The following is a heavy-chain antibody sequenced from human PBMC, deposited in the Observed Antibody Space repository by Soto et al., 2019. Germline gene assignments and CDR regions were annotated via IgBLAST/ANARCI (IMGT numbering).Heavy chain of an antibody. CDR2: ISYDGSNK. D-gene: IGHD3-3*01. V-gene: IGHV3-30-3*01. J-gene: IGHJ6*02. CDR3: ARDFWSGSIIYYYYYGMDV. CDR1: GFTFSSYA. Sequence: PGGSLRLSCAASGFTFSSYAMHWVRQAPGKGLEWVAVISYDGSNKYYADSVKGRFTISRDNSKNTLYLQMNSLRAEDTAVYYCARDFWSGSIIYYYYYGMDVWGQGTTVTVS.